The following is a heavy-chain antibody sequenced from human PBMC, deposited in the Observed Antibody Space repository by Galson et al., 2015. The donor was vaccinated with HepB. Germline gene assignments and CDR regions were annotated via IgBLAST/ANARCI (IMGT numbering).Heavy chain of an antibody. Sequence: SVKVSCKASGYTFTSYAMNWVRQAPGQGLEWMGWINTNTGNPTYAQGFTGRFVFSLDTSVSTAYLQISSLKAEDTAVYYCARVEQDKTTVPNWFDPWGQGTLVTVSS. CDR3: ARVEQDKTTVPNWFDP. CDR1: GYTFTSYA. J-gene: IGHJ5*02. CDR2: INTNTGNP. V-gene: IGHV7-4-1*02. D-gene: IGHD4-17*01.